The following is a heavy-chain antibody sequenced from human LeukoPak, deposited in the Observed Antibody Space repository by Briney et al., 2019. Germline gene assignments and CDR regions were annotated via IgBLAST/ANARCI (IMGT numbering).Heavy chain of an antibody. Sequence: SETLSLTCTDSGGSISSSSYYWGWIRQPPGKGLERIGSIYYSGSTYYNPSLKSRITISVDTSKNQFSLKLSSVTAADTAVYYCARHLFYYGSGSYTTVPSDYWGQGTLVTVSS. CDR1: GGSISSSSYY. CDR3: ARHLFYYGSGSYTTVPSDY. D-gene: IGHD3-10*01. CDR2: IYYSGST. V-gene: IGHV4-39*01. J-gene: IGHJ4*02.